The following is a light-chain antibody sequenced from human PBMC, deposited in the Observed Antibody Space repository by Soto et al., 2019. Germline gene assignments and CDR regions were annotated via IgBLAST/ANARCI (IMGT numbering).Light chain of an antibody. CDR2: EGI. CDR1: GSDVGSYKL. V-gene: IGLV2-23*01. CDR3: CSYVGTWV. Sequence: QSVLTQPASVSGSLGQSITISCTGTGSDVGSYKLVSWYQQHPGKAPKLIIFEGINRPSGVSNRFSGSKSDNTASLTISGLQAEDEADYYCCSYVGTWVFGGGTKVTV. J-gene: IGLJ3*02.